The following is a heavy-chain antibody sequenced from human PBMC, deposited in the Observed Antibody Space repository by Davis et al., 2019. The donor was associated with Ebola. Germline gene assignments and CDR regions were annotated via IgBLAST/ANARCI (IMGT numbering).Heavy chain of an antibody. V-gene: IGHV1-2*02. CDR3: ATRNHYYFDY. J-gene: IGHJ4*02. CDR2: IYHNNGNT. CDR1: GYNFIDTW. D-gene: IGHD1-14*01. Sequence: ASVKVSCKASGYNFIDTWMHWVRQAPGQVFEWMGCIYHNNGNTSYAQKFRGRVTMTTDKSISTLYMELSALTSDDTAFYYCATRNHYYFDYWGQGTLVTVSS.